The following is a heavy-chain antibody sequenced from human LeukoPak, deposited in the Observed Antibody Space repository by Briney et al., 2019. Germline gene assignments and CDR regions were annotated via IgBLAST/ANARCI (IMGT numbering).Heavy chain of an antibody. CDR3: ARDLDSSGWCSFDY. V-gene: IGHV4-4*07. CDR1: GGSITSYY. Sequence: SETLSLTRTVSGGSITSYYWSWIRQPAGKGLQWIGRIYTSGSTNYNPSLKSRVTMSVDTSKNQFSLKLSSVTAADTAVYYCARDLDSSGWCSFDYWGQGTLVTVSS. CDR2: IYTSGST. D-gene: IGHD6-19*01. J-gene: IGHJ4*02.